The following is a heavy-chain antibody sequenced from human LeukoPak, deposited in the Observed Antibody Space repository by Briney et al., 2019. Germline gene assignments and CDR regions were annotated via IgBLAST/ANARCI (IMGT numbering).Heavy chain of an antibody. V-gene: IGHV1-2*02. D-gene: IGHD3-10*01. CDR2: INPHSGGT. J-gene: IGHJ5*02. Sequence: ASVKVSCKTSGYTFITYYIHWLRQAPGQGLEWMGWINPHSGGTNFAQKFQARVTMTRDTSISTAYMELSRLTSDDTAVYYCARPEGSYYYGPGVWFDPWGQGTLVTVSS. CDR3: ARPEGSYYYGPGVWFDP. CDR1: GYTFITYY.